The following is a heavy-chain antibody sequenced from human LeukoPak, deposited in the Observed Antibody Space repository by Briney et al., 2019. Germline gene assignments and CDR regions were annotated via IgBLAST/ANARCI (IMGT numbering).Heavy chain of an antibody. CDR2: IYYSGST. Sequence: SETLSLTCTVSGGSISSSSYCWGWIRQPPGKGLEWIGTIYYSGSTYYNPSLKSRVTISVDTSKNQFSLKLSSVTAADTAVYYCARQGSGNYLSPVNYWGQGTLATVSS. V-gene: IGHV4-39*01. CDR3: ARQGSGNYLSPVNY. J-gene: IGHJ4*02. D-gene: IGHD1-26*01. CDR1: GGSISSSSYC.